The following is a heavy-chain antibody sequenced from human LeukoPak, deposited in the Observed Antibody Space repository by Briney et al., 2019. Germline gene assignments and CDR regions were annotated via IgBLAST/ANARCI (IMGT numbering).Heavy chain of an antibody. J-gene: IGHJ4*02. D-gene: IGHD4-17*01. V-gene: IGHV1-18*04. Sequence: VASVNVSCMASGYTFTSYGSSWVRQAPGQGLEGMGWISAYNGNTNYAQKLQGRVTMTTDTSTSTAYMELRSLRSDDTAVYYCAREGDYGAYYFDYWGQGTLVTVSS. CDR3: AREGDYGAYYFDY. CDR1: GYTFTSYG. CDR2: ISAYNGNT.